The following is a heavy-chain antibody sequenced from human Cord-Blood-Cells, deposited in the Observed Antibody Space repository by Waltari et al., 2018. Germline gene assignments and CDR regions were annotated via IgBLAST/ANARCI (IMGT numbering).Heavy chain of an antibody. CDR3: ARGFDFNGEVDGAFDI. D-gene: IGHD3-3*01. Sequence: QVQLVQSGAEVKKPGSSVRVSCKASGGTFSSYDLSWVRQAPGQGLEWMGGIIPIFGTANYAQKFQGRVTITADESTSTAYMELSSLRSEDTAVYYCARGFDFNGEVDGAFDIWGQGTMVTVSS. J-gene: IGHJ3*02. CDR1: GGTFSSYD. V-gene: IGHV1-69*01. CDR2: IIPIFGTA.